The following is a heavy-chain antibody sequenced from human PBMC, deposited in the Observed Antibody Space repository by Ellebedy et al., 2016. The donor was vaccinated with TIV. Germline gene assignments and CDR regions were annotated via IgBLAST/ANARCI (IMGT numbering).Heavy chain of an antibody. V-gene: IGHV4-59*12. D-gene: IGHD3-3*01. CDR2: IYYSGST. CDR3: ARCSIWSGLDY. Sequence: MPGGSLRLSCTVSGGSISSYYWSWIRQSPGKGLEWIGFIYYSGSTNYNPSLKSRVTISVDTSKNQFSLKLSSVTAADTAVYYCARCSIWSGLDYWGQGTLVTVSS. J-gene: IGHJ4*02. CDR1: GGSISSYY.